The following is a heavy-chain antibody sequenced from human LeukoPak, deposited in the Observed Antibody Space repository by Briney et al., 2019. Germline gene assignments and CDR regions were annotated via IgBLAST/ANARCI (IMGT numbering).Heavy chain of an antibody. CDR3: ARPHYSDRVPPNPYYYYGMDV. J-gene: IGHJ6*02. CDR1: GGSISSSSYY. CDR2: IYYSGST. D-gene: IGHD4-17*01. V-gene: IGHV4-39*01. Sequence: PSETLSLTCTVSGGSISSSSYYWGWIRQPPGKGLEWIGSIYYSGSTYYNPSLKSRVTISVDTSKNQFSLKLSSVTAADTAVYYCARPHYSDRVPPNPYYYYGMDVWGQGTTVTVSS.